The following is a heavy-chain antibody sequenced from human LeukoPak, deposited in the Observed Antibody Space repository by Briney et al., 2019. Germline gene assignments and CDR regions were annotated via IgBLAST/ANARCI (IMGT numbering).Heavy chain of an antibody. CDR3: ARALSGDLDY. V-gene: IGHV4-61*02. D-gene: IGHD7-27*01. CDR1: GGSISSGSYY. Sequence: SQTLSLTWTLSGGSISSGSYYWSWIRQPAGKGLEWIGRIYTSGSTNYNPSLKSRVTISVDTSKNQFSLKLSSVTAADTAVYYCARALSGDLDYWGQGTLVTVSS. J-gene: IGHJ4*02. CDR2: IYTSGST.